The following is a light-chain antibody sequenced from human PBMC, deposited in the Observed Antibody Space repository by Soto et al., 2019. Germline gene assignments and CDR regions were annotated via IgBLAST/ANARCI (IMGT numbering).Light chain of an antibody. CDR1: QSVSSNY. J-gene: IGKJ1*01. CDR2: GAS. Sequence: EIVLTQSPGTLSLSPGERTTLSCRASQSVSSNYLAWYQQKPGQAPRPLIYGASSRATGIPDRFSVSGAGTDFTLTISSLEPEDFAVDYCQQYGSSPWTFGQVTKVEIK. V-gene: IGKV3-20*01. CDR3: QQYGSSPWT.